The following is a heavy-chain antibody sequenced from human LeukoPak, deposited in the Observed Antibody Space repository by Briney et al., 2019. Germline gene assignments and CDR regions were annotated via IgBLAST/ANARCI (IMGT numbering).Heavy chain of an antibody. D-gene: IGHD3-22*01. J-gene: IGHJ4*02. CDR1: GDSIRSGGYY. CDR2: IYYSGST. V-gene: IGHV4-31*03. CDR3: ARGYRPAHYYDSPPDY. Sequence: PSQTLSLTCTVSGDSIRSGGYYWTWIRQHPGKGLEWIGYIYYSGSTQYNPSLKSRLTISVDTSKNQFSLKLSSVTAADTAVYYCARGYRPAHYYDSPPDYWGQGTLVTVSS.